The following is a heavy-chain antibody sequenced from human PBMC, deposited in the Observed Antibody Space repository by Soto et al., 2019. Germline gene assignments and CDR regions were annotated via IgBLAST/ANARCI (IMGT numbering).Heavy chain of an antibody. V-gene: IGHV1-69*13. CDR3: VRKNGAKVRNC. D-gene: IGHD1-1*01. J-gene: IGHJ4*02. CDR1: GGTFSRYR. CDR2: IVPIYRTA. Sequence: SVTVPRQTSGGTFSRYRINLVRQAPPPGLEWVGGIVPIYRTAGYAQKPQGRVSITADESARTSYMELRSLKSKDTAGYYCVRKNGAKVRNCWGQGTLVTSPQ.